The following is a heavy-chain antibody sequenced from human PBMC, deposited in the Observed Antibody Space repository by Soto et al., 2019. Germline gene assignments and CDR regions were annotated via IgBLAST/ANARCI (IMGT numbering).Heavy chain of an antibody. Sequence: PSETLSLTCTVSGGSISSSSYYWGWIRQPPGKGLEWIGSIYYSGSTYYNPSLKGRVTISVDTSKNQFSLKLSSVTAADTAVYYCARRYYDFWSGYYYYYLDVWGKGTTVTVSS. CDR2: IYYSGST. CDR3: ARRYYDFWSGYYYYYLDV. CDR1: GGSISSSSYY. J-gene: IGHJ6*03. D-gene: IGHD3-3*01. V-gene: IGHV4-39*01.